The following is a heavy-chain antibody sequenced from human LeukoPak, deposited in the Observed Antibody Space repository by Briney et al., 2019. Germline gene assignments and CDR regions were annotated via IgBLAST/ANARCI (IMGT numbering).Heavy chain of an antibody. Sequence: GGSLRLSCAASGFTVSSNYMSWVRQAPGKGLEWVSVIYSGGSTYYADSVKGRFTISRDNSKNTLYLQMNSLRAEDTAVYYCAKALAYCSSTSCYNWFDPWGQGTLVTVSS. CDR2: IYSGGST. CDR3: AKALAYCSSTSCYNWFDP. CDR1: GFTVSSNY. D-gene: IGHD2-2*01. V-gene: IGHV3-53*01. J-gene: IGHJ5*02.